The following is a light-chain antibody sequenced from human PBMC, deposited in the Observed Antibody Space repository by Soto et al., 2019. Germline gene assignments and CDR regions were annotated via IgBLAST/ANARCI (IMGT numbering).Light chain of an antibody. CDR3: SSYAVSNNVCFV. CDR1: SSDVGGYNY. CDR2: EVT. J-gene: IGLJ3*02. Sequence: QSALTQPPSASGSPGQSVTISCTGTSSDVGGYNYVSWYQQYPGRAPKLMIYEVTKRPSGVPDRLSGSKSGNTASRTVSGIQAGDGVDYYCSSYAVSNNVCFVFGGGTQLPVL. V-gene: IGLV2-8*01.